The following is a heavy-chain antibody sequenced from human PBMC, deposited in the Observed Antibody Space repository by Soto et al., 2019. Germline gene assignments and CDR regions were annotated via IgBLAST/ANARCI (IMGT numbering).Heavy chain of an antibody. Sequence: QVQLQESGPGLVKPSETLSLTCSVSGGSITSHYCSWFRQPPGKGLEWIGYINHSGLTSYNPSLNSRVTMSVDTSKNQFSLKVNSVTAADTALYHCARQGFGQLHGLVDVWGPGTTVTVSS. D-gene: IGHD3-10*01. CDR1: GGSITSHY. V-gene: IGHV4-59*08. J-gene: IGHJ6*02. CDR2: INHSGLT. CDR3: ARQGFGQLHGLVDV.